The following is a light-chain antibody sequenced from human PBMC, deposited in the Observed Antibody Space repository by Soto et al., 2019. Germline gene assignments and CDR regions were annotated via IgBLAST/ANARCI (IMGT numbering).Light chain of an antibody. CDR3: HQYNNWPPWT. CDR1: QSIRND. V-gene: IGKV3D-15*01. J-gene: IGKJ1*01. Sequence: DIGRTQSPATLSVSPGERATLSCRASQSIRNDLAWYQQKPGQAPRLLIYDASTRATGIPARFSGSGSGTEFTLTISSLQSDDFAIYYCHQYNNWPPWTFGQGTKVEI. CDR2: DAS.